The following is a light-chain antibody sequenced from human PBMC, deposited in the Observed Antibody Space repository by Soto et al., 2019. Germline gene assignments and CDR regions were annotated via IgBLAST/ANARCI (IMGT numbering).Light chain of an antibody. J-gene: IGLJ1*01. V-gene: IGLV2-14*01. CDR3: SSYTSSSTLVV. Sequence: QSALTQPASVSVSPGQSITISCTGTSSDVGGYNYVSWYQQHPGKAPKLMIYDVSNLPSGVSIRFSGSKSGNTASLTIFGLQAEDEADYYCSSYTSSSTLVVFGTGTKVTVL. CDR2: DVS. CDR1: SSDVGGYNY.